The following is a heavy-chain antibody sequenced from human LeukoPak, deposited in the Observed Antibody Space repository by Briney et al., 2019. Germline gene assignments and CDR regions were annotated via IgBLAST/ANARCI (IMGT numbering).Heavy chain of an antibody. J-gene: IGHJ4*02. D-gene: IGHD5-24*01. V-gene: IGHV4-59*12. CDR1: GGSISGYY. Sequence: SETLSLTCSVSGGSISGYYWSWVRQPPGKGLEWIGYIYYSGSTDYNPSLNSRVTISVDTSKNQFSLKLSSVTAADTAVYYCARGPDGYNSVDYWGQGTLVTVSS. CDR3: ARGPDGYNSVDY. CDR2: IYYSGST.